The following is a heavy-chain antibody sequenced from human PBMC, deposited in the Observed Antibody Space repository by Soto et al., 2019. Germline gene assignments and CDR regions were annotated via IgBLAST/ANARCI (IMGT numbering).Heavy chain of an antibody. V-gene: IGHV3-21*01. Sequence: GGSLRLSCAASGFTFSSYSMNWVRQAPGKGLEWVSSISSSSSSIYYADSVKGRFTISRDNAKKSLYLQMNSLRAEDTAVYYCARADNYDSDTYYFSGWFDPWGQGTLVTVSS. D-gene: IGHD3-22*01. J-gene: IGHJ5*02. CDR1: GFTFSSYS. CDR3: ARADNYDSDTYYFSGWFDP. CDR2: ISSSSSSI.